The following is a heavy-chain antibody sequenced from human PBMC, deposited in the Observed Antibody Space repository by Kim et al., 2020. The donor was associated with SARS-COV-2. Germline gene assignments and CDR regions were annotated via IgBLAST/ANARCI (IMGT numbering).Heavy chain of an antibody. CDR1: GDSVSSNSAA. J-gene: IGHJ4*02. CDR2: TYYRSKWYN. V-gene: IGHV6-1*01. CDR3: ARGGSWNFDY. Sequence: SQTLSLTCAISGDSVSSNSAAWNWIRQSPARGLEWLGRTYYRSKWYNNYAVSVKGRITVNPDTSKNQFSLQLSSVTPEDTAVYYCARGGSWNFDYWGKGTLVTVSS. D-gene: IGHD3-16*01.